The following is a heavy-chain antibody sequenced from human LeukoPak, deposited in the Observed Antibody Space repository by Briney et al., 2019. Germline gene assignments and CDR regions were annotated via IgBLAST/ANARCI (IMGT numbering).Heavy chain of an antibody. CDR1: GFTFDDYA. D-gene: IGHD2-2*01. CDR2: ISWNSGSI. CDR3: ASTRYCSSTSCAWNWFDP. J-gene: IGHJ5*02. Sequence: PGGSLRLSCAASGFTFDDYAMHWVRQAPGKGLEWVSGISWNSGSIGYADSVKGRFTISRDNAKNSLYLQMNSLRAEDTAVYYCASTRYCSSTSCAWNWFDPWGQGTLVTVSS. V-gene: IGHV3-9*01.